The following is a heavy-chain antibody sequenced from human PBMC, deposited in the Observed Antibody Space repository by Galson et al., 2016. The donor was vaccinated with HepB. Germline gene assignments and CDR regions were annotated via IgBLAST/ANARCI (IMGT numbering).Heavy chain of an antibody. CDR3: AHSPYYGSGIFFSY. CDR2: IYWDDDK. Sequence: PALVKPTQTLTLTCTFSGFSLSTSGVGVGWIRQPPGKALEWLALIYWDDDKRYSPSLKSRLTITKDTSKNQVVLTMTNMDPIDTATYSCAHSPYYGSGIFFSYWGLGTLVTVSS. CDR1: GFSLSTSGVG. J-gene: IGHJ4*02. V-gene: IGHV2-5*02. D-gene: IGHD3-10*01.